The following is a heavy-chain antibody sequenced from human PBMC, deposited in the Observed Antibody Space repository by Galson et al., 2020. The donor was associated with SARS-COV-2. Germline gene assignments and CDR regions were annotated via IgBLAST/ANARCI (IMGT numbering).Heavy chain of an antibody. Sequence: GESLKISCAASGFTFSSYGMHWVRQAPGKGLEWVAVIWYDGSNKYYADSVKGRFTISRDNSKNTLYLQMNSLRAEDTAVYYCARDDVYYYDSSEYMDVWGKGTTVTVSS. V-gene: IGHV3-33*01. CDR1: GFTFSSYG. CDR3: ARDDVYYYDSSEYMDV. CDR2: IWYDGSNK. J-gene: IGHJ6*03. D-gene: IGHD3-22*01.